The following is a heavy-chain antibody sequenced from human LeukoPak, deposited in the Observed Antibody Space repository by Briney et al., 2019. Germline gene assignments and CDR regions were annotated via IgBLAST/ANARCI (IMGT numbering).Heavy chain of an antibody. CDR2: MNPKSGAT. D-gene: IGHD3-22*01. CDR3: ARGFSDYDGTDYAFSYY. Sequence: ASVKVSCKTSGYTFTIYDINRVRQATGRGLEWMGWMNPKSGATGYAQKFQGRVTMTRDTSISTAYMELSSLTSDDTAVYYCARGFSDYDGTDYAFSYYWGQGTLVTVSS. CDR1: GYTFTIYD. J-gene: IGHJ4*02. V-gene: IGHV1-8*01.